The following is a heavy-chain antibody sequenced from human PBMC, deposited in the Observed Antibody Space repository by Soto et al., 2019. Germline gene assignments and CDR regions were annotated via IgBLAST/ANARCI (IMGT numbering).Heavy chain of an antibody. CDR2: IDGDGSTR. D-gene: IGHD3-3*01. CDR3: TTPMRVRAFDI. CDR1: GFTFSPYW. V-gene: IGHV3-74*01. Sequence: EVQLVESGGGLVQPGGSLRLSCEASGFTFSPYWMHWVRQAPGQGLLWVSRIDGDGSTRDYADSVKGRLTISRDNGKKTLYLQMNSLRVEDMAIYYCTTPMRVRAFDIWGQGTMVTVSS. J-gene: IGHJ3*02.